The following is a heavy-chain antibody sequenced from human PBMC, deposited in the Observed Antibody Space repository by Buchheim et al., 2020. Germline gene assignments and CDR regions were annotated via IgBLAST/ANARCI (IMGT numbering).Heavy chain of an antibody. J-gene: IGHJ6*02. D-gene: IGHD6-6*01. CDR1: GFTFSSYW. Sequence: EVQLVESGGGLVQPGGSLRLSCAASGFTFSSYWMSWVRQAPGKGLEWVANIKQDGSEKYYVDSVKGRFTISRDNAKNSLYLKMNSLRAEDTAVYYCARAPWQLVESRVEYYYYYGMDVWGQGTT. CDR3: ARAPWQLVESRVEYYYYYGMDV. V-gene: IGHV3-7*01. CDR2: IKQDGSEK.